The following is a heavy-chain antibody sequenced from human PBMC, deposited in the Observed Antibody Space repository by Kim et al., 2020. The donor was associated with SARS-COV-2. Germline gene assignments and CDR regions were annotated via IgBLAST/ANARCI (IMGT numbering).Heavy chain of an antibody. CDR1: GGSISSSSYY. CDR2: IYYSGST. J-gene: IGHJ3*02. Sequence: SETLSLTCTVSGGSISSSSYYWGWIRQPPGKGLEWIGSIYYSGSTYYNPSLKSRVTISVDTSKNQFSLKLSSVTAADTAVYYCARVGPDEGMIVVVKDAFDIWGQGTMVTVSS. CDR3: ARVGPDEGMIVVVKDAFDI. V-gene: IGHV4-39*07. D-gene: IGHD3-22*01.